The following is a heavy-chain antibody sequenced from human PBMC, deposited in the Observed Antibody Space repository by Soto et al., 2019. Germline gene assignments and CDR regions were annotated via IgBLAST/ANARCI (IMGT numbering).Heavy chain of an antibody. D-gene: IGHD6-13*01. Sequence: SETLSLTCTVSGGSVSSGSYYWSWIRQPPRKRLEWIGYIYYSGSTNYNPSLKSRVTISVDTSKNHFSLKLSSVTAADTAVYYCATAEAGIAAGFDYWGQGTLVTVSS. V-gene: IGHV4-61*01. CDR1: GGSVSSGSYY. CDR3: ATAEAGIAAGFDY. CDR2: IYYSGST. J-gene: IGHJ4*02.